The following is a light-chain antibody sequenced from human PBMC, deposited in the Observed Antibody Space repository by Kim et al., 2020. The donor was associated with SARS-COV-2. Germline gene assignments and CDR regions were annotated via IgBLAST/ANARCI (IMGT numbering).Light chain of an antibody. CDR1: SGYSNYK. J-gene: IGLJ1*01. CDR3: GADHGSGSNFVYV. V-gene: IGLV9-49*01. Sequence: QLVLTQPPSASASLGASVTLTCTLSSGYSNYKVDWYQQRPGKGPRFVMRVGTGGIVGSKGDGIPDRFSVLGSGLNRYLTINNIQEEDESDYHCGADHGSGSNFVYVFGPGTQLTVL. CDR2: VGTGGIVG.